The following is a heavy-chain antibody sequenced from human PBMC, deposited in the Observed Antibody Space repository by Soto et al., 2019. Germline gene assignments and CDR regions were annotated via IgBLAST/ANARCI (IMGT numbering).Heavy chain of an antibody. V-gene: IGHV3-30*18. D-gene: IGHD3-3*01. CDR1: GFTFSSYG. CDR3: AKDIYYYDFWSGTFDY. CDR2: ISYDGSNK. J-gene: IGHJ4*02. Sequence: GGSLRLSCAASGFTFSSYGMHWVRQAPGKGLEWVAVISYDGSNKYYADSVKGRFTISRDNSKNTLYLQMNSLRAEDTAVYYCAKDIYYYDFWSGTFDYWGQGTLVTVSS.